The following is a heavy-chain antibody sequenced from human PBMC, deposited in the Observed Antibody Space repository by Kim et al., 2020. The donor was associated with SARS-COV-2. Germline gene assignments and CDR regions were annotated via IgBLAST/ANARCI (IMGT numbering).Heavy chain of an antibody. D-gene: IGHD5-12*01. CDR2: LNTEGGIA. CDR3: ARVFGYACGDFHDAVDV. Sequence: GGSLRLSCAASGITFTNNAMPWVRQAPGKGLEWVSRLNTEGGIAIYTEPVKGRFSISTDNAKNTLYLQMNSLSAEDTAVYYCARVFGYACGDFHDAVDV. CDR1: GITFTNNA. J-gene: IGHJ6*01. V-gene: IGHV3-74*01.